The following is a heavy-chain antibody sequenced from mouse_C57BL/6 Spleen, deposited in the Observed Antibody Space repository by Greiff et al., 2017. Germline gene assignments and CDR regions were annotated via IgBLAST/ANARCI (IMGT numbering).Heavy chain of an antibody. V-gene: IGHV1-82*01. CDR3: AGYYDSSPYFDY. J-gene: IGHJ2*01. D-gene: IGHD1-1*01. CDR1: GYAFSSSW. CDR2: IYPGDGDT. Sequence: VQLQQSGPELVKPGASVKISCKASGYAFSSSWMNWVKQRPGKGLGWIGRIYPGDGDTNYNGKFKGKATLTADKSSSTAYMQLSSLTSADSAVYFCAGYYDSSPYFDYWGQGTTLTVSA.